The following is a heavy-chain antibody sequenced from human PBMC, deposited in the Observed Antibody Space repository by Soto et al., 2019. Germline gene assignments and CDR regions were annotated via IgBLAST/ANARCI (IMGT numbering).Heavy chain of an antibody. CDR1: GGSFSGYY. V-gene: IGHV4-34*01. Sequence: QVQLQQWGAGLLKPSETLSLTCAVYGGSFSGYYWSWIRQPPGKGLEWIGEINHSGSTNYNPSLKRRVTISVDTSKNQFSLKLSSVTAADTAVYSCARGDWFDPWGQGTLVTVSS. CDR3: ARGDWFDP. J-gene: IGHJ5*02. CDR2: INHSGST.